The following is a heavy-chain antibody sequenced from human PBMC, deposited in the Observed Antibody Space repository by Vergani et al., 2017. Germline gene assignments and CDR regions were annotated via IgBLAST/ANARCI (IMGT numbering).Heavy chain of an antibody. J-gene: IGHJ5*02. CDR1: GGTFSSYT. CDR2: IIPILGIA. CDR3: ARDRNDCSGGSCYSHRWCDP. Sequence: QVQLVQSGAEVKKPGSSVKVSCKASGGTFSSYTISWVRQAPGQGLEWMGRIIPILGIANYAQKFQGRVTITADKSTRTAYMALSSLRAEDTAVYYCARDRNDCSGGSCYSHRWCDPWGQGTLVTVSS. V-gene: IGHV1-69*09. D-gene: IGHD2-15*01.